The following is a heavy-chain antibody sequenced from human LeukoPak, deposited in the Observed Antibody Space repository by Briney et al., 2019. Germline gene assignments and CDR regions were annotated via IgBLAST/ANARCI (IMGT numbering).Heavy chain of an antibody. D-gene: IGHD3-10*01. CDR2: IYYSGST. CDR1: GGSISSGGYY. Sequence: PSETLSLTCTVSGGSISSGGYYWSWIRQHPGKGLEWIGYIYYSGSTYYNPSLKSRVTISVDTSKNQFSLKLSSVTAADTAVYYCARDRGDYYGSGNHWGQGTLVTVSS. CDR3: ARDRGDYYGSGNH. J-gene: IGHJ5*02. V-gene: IGHV4-31*03.